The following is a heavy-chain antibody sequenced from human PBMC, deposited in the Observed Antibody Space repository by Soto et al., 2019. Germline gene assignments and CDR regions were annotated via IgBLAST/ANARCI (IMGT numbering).Heavy chain of an antibody. D-gene: IGHD3-10*01. CDR3: AREGGRRYYGSGSYFDY. CDR2: IYYSGST. V-gene: IGHV4-31*11. J-gene: IGHJ4*02. Sequence: TLSLTCAFSGGSISSGGYYWSWIRQHPGKGLEWIGYIYYSGSTYYNPSLKSRVNISVDTSKNQFSLKLSSVTAADTAVYYCAREGGRRYYGSGSYFDYWGQGTLVTVSS. CDR1: GGSISSGGYY.